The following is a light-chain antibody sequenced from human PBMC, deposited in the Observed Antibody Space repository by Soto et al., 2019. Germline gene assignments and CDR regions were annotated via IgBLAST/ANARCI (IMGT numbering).Light chain of an antibody. CDR1: QSVSIY. J-gene: IGKJ1*01. V-gene: IGKV3-15*01. Sequence: EVVMTHSPATLSVSPGERATLSFRASQSVSIYLAWYQQKPGQAPRPLIYAASTRATGIPARFTGSGSGTEFTLNISSLQSEDVAVYYCQQHNSWPRTFGQGTKVDIK. CDR2: AAS. CDR3: QQHNSWPRT.